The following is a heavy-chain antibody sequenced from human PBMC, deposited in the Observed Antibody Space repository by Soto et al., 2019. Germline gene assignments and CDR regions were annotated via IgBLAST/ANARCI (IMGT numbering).Heavy chain of an antibody. CDR1: GGTFSSYR. D-gene: IGHD6-13*01. V-gene: IGHV1-69*13. CDR3: ARDSGAKLSSS. J-gene: IGHJ4*02. CDR2: IVPIYRTA. Sequence: ASVKVSCKASGGTFSSYRINWVRQARGQGLEWLGGIVPIYRTADYAQKFQGRATITADESTRTVYMELSSLKSQDTALYYCARDSGAKLSSSWGQGTLVTVSS.